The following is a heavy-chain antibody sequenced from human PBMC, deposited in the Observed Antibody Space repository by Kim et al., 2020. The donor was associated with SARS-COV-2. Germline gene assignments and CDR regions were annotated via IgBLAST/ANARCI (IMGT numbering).Heavy chain of an antibody. J-gene: IGHJ4*02. CDR3: ARGEKARVLGSALVDF. Sequence: ASVKVSCRASAYSLSDYAIHWVRQAPGLRPEWMGWINAANGKTKYSQKFQGRVTITRDTSANTAYMQLTSLISEDTAVYYCARGEKARVLGSALVDFWGQGTLVTVSS. D-gene: IGHD2-8*02. CDR2: INAANGKT. CDR1: AYSLSDYA. V-gene: IGHV1-3*01.